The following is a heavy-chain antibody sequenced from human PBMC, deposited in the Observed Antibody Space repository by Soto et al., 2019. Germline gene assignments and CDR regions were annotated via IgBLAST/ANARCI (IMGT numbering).Heavy chain of an antibody. CDR3: ARDQRAGIAARPRDYYYGMDV. D-gene: IGHD6-6*01. J-gene: IGHJ6*02. V-gene: IGHV1-69*13. CDR1: GGTFSSYA. CDR2: IIPIFGTA. Sequence: SVKVSCKASGGTFSSYAISWVRQAPGQGLEWMGGIIPIFGTANYAQKFQGRATITADESTSTAYMELSSLRSEDTAVYYCARDQRAGIAARPRDYYYGMDVWGQGTTVTVSS.